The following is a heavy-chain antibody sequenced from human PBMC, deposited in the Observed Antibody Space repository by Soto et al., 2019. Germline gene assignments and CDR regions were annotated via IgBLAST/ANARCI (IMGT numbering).Heavy chain of an antibody. J-gene: IGHJ4*02. Sequence: EVQLAESGGGLVQPGGSLRLSCAASGFTFNSYWMHWVRQVPGKGLVWVSRINNDGSTTNYADSVKGRFTISRDNARNTVYLQMNSLRADDTAVYYCVRGVIAANCFDYWGQGTLVTASS. CDR1: GFTFNSYW. V-gene: IGHV3-74*01. CDR3: VRGVIAANCFDY. D-gene: IGHD2-15*01. CDR2: INNDGSTT.